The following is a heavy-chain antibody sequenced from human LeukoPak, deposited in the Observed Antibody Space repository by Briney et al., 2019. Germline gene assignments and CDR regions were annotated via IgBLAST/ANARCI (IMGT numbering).Heavy chain of an antibody. V-gene: IGHV1-69*13. CDR3: ARGYYYDSSGYYTEYFQH. CDR1: GGTFSSYA. J-gene: IGHJ1*01. Sequence: SVKVSCKASGGTFSSYAISWVRQAPGQGLEWMGGIIPIFGTANYAQKFQGRVTITADESTSTAYMELSSLRSEDTAVYYCARGYYYDSSGYYTEYFQHWGQGTLVTVSS. D-gene: IGHD3-22*01. CDR2: IIPIFGTA.